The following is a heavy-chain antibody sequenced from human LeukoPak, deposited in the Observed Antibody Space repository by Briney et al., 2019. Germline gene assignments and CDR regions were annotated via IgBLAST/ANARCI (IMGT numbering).Heavy chain of an antibody. V-gene: IGHV3-23*01. D-gene: IGHD3-16*01. J-gene: IGHJ3*01. Sequence: GGSLRLSCAASGFTFNDFAMTWVRQAPGKGLEWVSTIADAGTYYADSVKGRFIISRDNSKNMLYLQLNSLRADDTAMYYCSRNLGPFDVRGHGTMVTVSS. CDR1: GFTFNDFA. CDR2: IADAGT. CDR3: SRNLGPFDV.